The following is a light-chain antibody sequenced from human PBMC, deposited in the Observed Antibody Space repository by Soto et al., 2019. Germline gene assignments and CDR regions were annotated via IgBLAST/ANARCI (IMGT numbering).Light chain of an antibody. CDR1: QGIRNY. J-gene: IGKJ1*01. V-gene: IGKV1-6*01. Sequence: AIQMTQSPSSLSASVGDRVTTTCRASQGIRNYLGWYQQKPGKAPKLLIYAASSLQSGVPSRFSGSGSGTDFTLTISSLQPEDFATYYCLQDYNYPWTFGQGTKVDIK. CDR2: AAS. CDR3: LQDYNYPWT.